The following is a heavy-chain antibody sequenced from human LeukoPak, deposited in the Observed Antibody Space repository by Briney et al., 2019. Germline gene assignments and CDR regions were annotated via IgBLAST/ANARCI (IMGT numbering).Heavy chain of an antibody. J-gene: IGHJ4*02. CDR2: ISYDGSDK. Sequence: GGSLRLSCAVSEFSFSSYAMDWVRQAPGKGLEWVAVISYDGSDKYYADSVKGRFTISRDDSKNTVYLQMNSLRPEDTAVYYCARVGLPGPFFDYWGQGTLVTVSS. CDR1: EFSFSSYA. V-gene: IGHV3-30*01. D-gene: IGHD5-12*01. CDR3: ARVGLPGPFFDY.